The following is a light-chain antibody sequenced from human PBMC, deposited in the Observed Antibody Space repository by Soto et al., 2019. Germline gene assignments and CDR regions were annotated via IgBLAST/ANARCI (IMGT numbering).Light chain of an antibody. V-gene: IGLV4-69*01. CDR1: SGHSTYA. CDR2: LNSDGTH. Sequence: QLVLTQSPSASASLGASVKLTCTLSSGHSTYAIAWHQQQSEKGPRYLMKLNSDGTHSKGDGIPDRFSGSSSGAERYLTISSLQSEDEADYYCQTWVTGPPWVFGGGTQLTVL. CDR3: QTWVTGPPWV. J-gene: IGLJ3*02.